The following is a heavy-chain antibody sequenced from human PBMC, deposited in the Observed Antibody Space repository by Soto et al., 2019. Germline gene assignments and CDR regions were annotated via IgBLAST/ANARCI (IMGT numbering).Heavy chain of an antibody. Sequence: QVQLVESGGGVVQPGRSLRLSCAASGFTFSSYGMHWVRQAPGKGLEWVAVIWYDGSNKYYADSVKGRFTISRDNSKNTRYLQMNSLRAEDTAVYYCATLVGAATFDYWGQGTLVTVSS. CDR1: GFTFSSYG. V-gene: IGHV3-33*01. CDR3: ATLVGAATFDY. J-gene: IGHJ4*02. D-gene: IGHD1-26*01. CDR2: IWYDGSNK.